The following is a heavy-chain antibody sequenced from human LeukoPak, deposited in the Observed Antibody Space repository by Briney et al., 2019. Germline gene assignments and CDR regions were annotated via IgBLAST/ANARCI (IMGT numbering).Heavy chain of an antibody. D-gene: IGHD3-22*01. CDR2: IYYSEST. Sequence: PSATLSLICTVSGDSFSSSSYYWGWIRQPPGKGLEWIGSIYYSESTYYNPSLKSRVTISVDTSKNQFSLKLSSVAAADTAVYYCARQAGGYYDSSGYYLWYFDYWGQGTLVTVSS. CDR1: GDSFSSSSYY. CDR3: ARQAGGYYDSSGYYLWYFDY. J-gene: IGHJ4*02. V-gene: IGHV4-39*01.